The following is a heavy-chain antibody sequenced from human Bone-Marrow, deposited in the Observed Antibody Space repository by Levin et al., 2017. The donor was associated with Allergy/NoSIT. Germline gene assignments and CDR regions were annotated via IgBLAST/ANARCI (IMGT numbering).Heavy chain of an antibody. CDR3: ARDGYGSGSYYHYFDY. CDR2: IWYDGSNK. Sequence: GGSLRLSCAASGFTFSSYGMHWVRQAPGKGLEWVAVIWYDGSNKYYADSVKGRFTISRDNSKNTLYLQMNSLRAEDTAVYYCARDGYGSGSYYHYFDYWGQGTLVTVSS. J-gene: IGHJ4*02. CDR1: GFTFSSYG. V-gene: IGHV3-33*01. D-gene: IGHD3-10*01.